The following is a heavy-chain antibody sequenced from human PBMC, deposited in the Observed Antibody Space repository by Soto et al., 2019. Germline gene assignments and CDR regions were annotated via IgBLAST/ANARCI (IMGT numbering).Heavy chain of an antibody. Sequence: SETLSLTCAVYGGSFSGYYWSWIRQPPGKGLEWIGEINHSGSTNYNPSLKSRVTISVDTSKNQFSLKLSSVTAADTAVYYCARRGLYSSGWYVRYWGQGTLVTVCS. D-gene: IGHD6-19*01. CDR2: INHSGST. CDR1: GGSFSGYY. CDR3: ARRGLYSSGWYVRY. V-gene: IGHV4-34*01. J-gene: IGHJ4*02.